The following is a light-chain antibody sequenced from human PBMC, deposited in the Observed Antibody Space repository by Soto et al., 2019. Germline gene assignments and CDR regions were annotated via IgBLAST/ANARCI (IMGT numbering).Light chain of an antibody. Sequence: EILLMQSPGTLSLSPGERATLSCRASQTLRRTYIAWYQQKPGQAPRVLIYGASTRATGIPARFSGSGSGTEFTLTISSLQSEDFAVYYCQQYNNWPRTFGQGTKVDIK. CDR2: GAS. CDR3: QQYNNWPRT. V-gene: IGKV3-15*01. J-gene: IGKJ1*01. CDR1: QTLRRT.